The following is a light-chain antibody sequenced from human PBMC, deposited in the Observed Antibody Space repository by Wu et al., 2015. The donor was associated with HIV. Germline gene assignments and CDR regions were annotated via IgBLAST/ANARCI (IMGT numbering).Light chain of an antibody. J-gene: IGKJ1*01. CDR2: KAS. V-gene: IGKV1-5*03. CDR1: QSISRY. Sequence: DIQMIQSPSTLYASEGDRVTITCRASQSISRYLAWYQQEPGRAPQLLIYKASNLQSGVPSRFSGRGSGTEFTLTISRLQPDDFAIYYCQQYESYPWTFGQGTKVEIK. CDR3: QQYESYPWT.